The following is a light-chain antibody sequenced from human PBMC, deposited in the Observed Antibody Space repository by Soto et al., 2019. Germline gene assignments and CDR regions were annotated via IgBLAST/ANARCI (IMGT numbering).Light chain of an antibody. CDR3: QVLYSSSDHAV. V-gene: IGLV3-21*04. CDR2: YDT. CDR1: NIGSKS. J-gene: IGLJ3*02. Sequence: SYELTQPPSVSVAPEKTARITCGGNNIGSKSVQWYQQKPGLAPVLVIYYDTNRHSGIPERFSGSNSGNTATLTITRVEAGDEADYYCQVLYSSSDHAVFGGGTKLTVL.